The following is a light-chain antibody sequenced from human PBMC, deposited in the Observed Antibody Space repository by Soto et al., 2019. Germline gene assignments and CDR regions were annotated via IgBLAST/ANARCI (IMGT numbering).Light chain of an antibody. Sequence: DIQMTQSPSSASASVGDRLTITCRASQGISTWIAWYQQKPGKAPELLIYDASSLQSGVPSRFSGSGSGTEFTLTISSLQPDDFATYYCHQYKSYPWTFGQGTKVDIK. V-gene: IGKV1D-16*01. CDR3: HQYKSYPWT. J-gene: IGKJ1*01. CDR1: QGISTW. CDR2: DAS.